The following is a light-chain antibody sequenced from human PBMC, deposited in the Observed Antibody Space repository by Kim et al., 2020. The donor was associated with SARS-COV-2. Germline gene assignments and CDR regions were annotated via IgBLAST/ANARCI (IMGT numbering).Light chain of an antibody. CDR1: KLGDKY. CDR3: QAWDSSIYV. V-gene: IGLV3-1*01. J-gene: IGLJ1*01. CDR2: RDN. Sequence: SYELTQPTSVSVSPGQTASITCSGDKLGDKYASWYQQKPGQSPVVVIFRDNRRPSGIPERFSGSNSGNTATLTISGTQAMDEADYYSQAWDSSIYVFGTGTKVTVL.